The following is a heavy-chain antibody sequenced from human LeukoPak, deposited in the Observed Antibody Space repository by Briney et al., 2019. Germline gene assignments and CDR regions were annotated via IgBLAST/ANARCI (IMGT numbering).Heavy chain of an antibody. Sequence: GGSLRLSCSASGLTFSTYALFWVRQAPGKGLEYVSAITSNGGSTYYTDSVKGRFTISRDNSKNTLYLQMSGLRAEDTAVYYCAKSFGYSRSWFDYWGQGTPVTVSS. CDR2: ITSNGGST. D-gene: IGHD6-13*01. J-gene: IGHJ4*02. CDR3: AKSFGYSRSWFDY. V-gene: IGHV3-64D*09. CDR1: GLTFSTYA.